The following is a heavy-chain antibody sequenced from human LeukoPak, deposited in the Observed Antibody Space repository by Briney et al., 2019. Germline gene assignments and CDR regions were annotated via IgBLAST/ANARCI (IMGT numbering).Heavy chain of an antibody. CDR3: ARDVRTYYYGSGGSGYYMDV. CDR1: GGSISSGSYY. V-gene: IGHV4-61*02. CDR2: IYTSGST. Sequence: SETLSLTCTVSGGSISSGSYYWSWIRQPAGKGLEWIGRIYTSGSTNYNPSLKSRVTISVDTSKNQFSLKLSSVTAADTAVYYCARDVRTYYYGSGGSGYYMDVWGKGTTVTISS. D-gene: IGHD3-10*01. J-gene: IGHJ6*03.